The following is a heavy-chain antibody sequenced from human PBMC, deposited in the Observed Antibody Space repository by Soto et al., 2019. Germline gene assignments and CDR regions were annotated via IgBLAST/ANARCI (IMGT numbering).Heavy chain of an antibody. CDR1: GGSFSSYY. V-gene: IGHV4-34*01. Sequence: SDTLSLTCAVYGGSFSSYYWSWIRQHPGKGLEWIGEINHSGSTNYNPSLKSRVTISVGTSKNQFSLKLSSVTAADTAVYYCARSSRITGTSDYWGQGTLVTVSS. D-gene: IGHD1-7*01. CDR2: INHSGST. CDR3: ARSSRITGTSDY. J-gene: IGHJ4*02.